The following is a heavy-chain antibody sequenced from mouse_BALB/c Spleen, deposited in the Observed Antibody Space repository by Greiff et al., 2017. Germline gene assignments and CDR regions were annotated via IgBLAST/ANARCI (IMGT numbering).Heavy chain of an antibody. Sequence: DVMLVESGGGLVKLGGSLKLSCAASGFTFSSYYMSWVRQTPEKRLELVAAINSNGGSTYYPDTVKGRFTISRDNAKNTLYLQMSSLKSEDTALYYCASLYYYGSSYDWFAYWGQGTLVTVSA. J-gene: IGHJ3*01. CDR3: ASLYYYGSSYDWFAY. CDR1: GFTFSSYY. D-gene: IGHD1-1*01. V-gene: IGHV5-6-2*01. CDR2: INSNGGST.